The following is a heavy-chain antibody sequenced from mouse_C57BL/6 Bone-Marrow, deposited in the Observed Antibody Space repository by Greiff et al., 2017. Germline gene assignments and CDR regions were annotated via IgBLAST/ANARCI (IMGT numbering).Heavy chain of an antibody. CDR3: AIYCSLYYYAMDY. CDR1: GYTFTSYW. CDR2: IDPSDSAT. Sequence: QVQLQQPGAELVRPGSSVKLSCKASGYTFTSYWMHWVKQRPIQGLEWIGNIDPSDSATHYNQKFKDKATLTVDKSSSTAYMQLSSLTSEDSAVYYCAIYCSLYYYAMDYWGQGTSVTVSS. V-gene: IGHV1-52*01. D-gene: IGHD1-1*01. J-gene: IGHJ4*01.